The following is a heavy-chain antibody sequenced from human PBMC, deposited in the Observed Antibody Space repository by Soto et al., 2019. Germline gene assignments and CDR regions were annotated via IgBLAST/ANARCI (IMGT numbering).Heavy chain of an antibody. Sequence: PSETLSLTCTVSGGSISSYYWSWIRQPAGKGLEWIGRIYTSRSTNYNPSLKSRVTMSVDTSKNQFSLKLSSVTAADTAVYYCPRQGPDRYDYYYYGMDVWGQGTTVTVSS. J-gene: IGHJ6*02. CDR2: IYTSRST. V-gene: IGHV4-4*07. D-gene: IGHD3-9*01. CDR1: GGSISSYY. CDR3: PRQGPDRYDYYYYGMDV.